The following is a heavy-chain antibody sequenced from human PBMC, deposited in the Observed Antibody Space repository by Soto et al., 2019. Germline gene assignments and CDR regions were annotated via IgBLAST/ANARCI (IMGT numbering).Heavy chain of an antibody. CDR2: FIAMLGTP. CDR3: ASGDLANFAY. J-gene: IGHJ4*02. Sequence: AVKVSCKASGGTFGSQGIAWVRQAPGQGLEWMGGFIAMLGTPTYAKKVQGRATISADESLTSSYLELRSLRSEDTGVYFCASGDLANFAYRGQGTAVTVSS. CDR1: GGTFGSQG. V-gene: IGHV1-69*13. D-gene: IGHD3-10*01.